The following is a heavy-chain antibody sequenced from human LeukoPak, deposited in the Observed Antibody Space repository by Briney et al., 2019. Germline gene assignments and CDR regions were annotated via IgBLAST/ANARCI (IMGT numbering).Heavy chain of an antibody. V-gene: IGHV3-30-3*02. CDR3: AKDYYGSGSYFDY. Sequence: GGSLRLSCAASGFTFSSYAMHWVRQAPGKGLEWVAVISYDGSNKYYADPVKGRFTISRDNSKNTLYLQMNSLRAEDTAVYYCAKDYYGSGSYFDYWGQGTLVTVSS. CDR1: GFTFSSYA. CDR2: ISYDGSNK. D-gene: IGHD3-10*01. J-gene: IGHJ4*02.